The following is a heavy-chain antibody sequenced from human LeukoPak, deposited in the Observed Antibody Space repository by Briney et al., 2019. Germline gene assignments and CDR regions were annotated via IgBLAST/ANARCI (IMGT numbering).Heavy chain of an antibody. J-gene: IGHJ4*02. CDR2: ISPGGGTI. CDR1: GFTFSSYA. Sequence: GSLRLSCAASGFTFSSYAMSWVRQAPGKGLEWVSAISPGGGTIFYADSVKGRFATSRDNSQNTLYLQINGLRAEDTAVYYCAKATAATTFFDYWGQGTLVTVSS. V-gene: IGHV3-23*01. CDR3: AKATAATTFFDY. D-gene: IGHD6-25*01.